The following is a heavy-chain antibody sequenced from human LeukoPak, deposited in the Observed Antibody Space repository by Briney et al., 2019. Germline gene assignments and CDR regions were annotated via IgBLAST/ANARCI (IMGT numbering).Heavy chain of an antibody. Sequence: ASVKVSCKASGYTFTSYYMHWVRQAPGQGLEWMGIINPSGGSTSYAQKLQGRVTMTTDTSTSTAYMELRSLRSDDTAVYYCARTGYYDFWSGQFYYYYYMDVWGKGTTVTVSS. CDR1: GYTFTSYY. V-gene: IGHV1-46*01. CDR2: INPSGGST. CDR3: ARTGYYDFWSGQFYYYYYMDV. J-gene: IGHJ6*03. D-gene: IGHD3-3*01.